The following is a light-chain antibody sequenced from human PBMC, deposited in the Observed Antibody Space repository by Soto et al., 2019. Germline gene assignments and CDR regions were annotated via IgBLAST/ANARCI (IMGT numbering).Light chain of an antibody. CDR3: SSYTSSLSV. Sequence: QSVLAQPASVSGSPGQSITISCTGTSSDVGGYNYVSWYQQHPGKAPKLMIYDVSNRPSGASNRFSGSKSGNTASLTISGLQAEDEADYYCSSYTSSLSVFGTGTKVTVL. CDR1: SSDVGGYNY. V-gene: IGLV2-14*01. J-gene: IGLJ1*01. CDR2: DVS.